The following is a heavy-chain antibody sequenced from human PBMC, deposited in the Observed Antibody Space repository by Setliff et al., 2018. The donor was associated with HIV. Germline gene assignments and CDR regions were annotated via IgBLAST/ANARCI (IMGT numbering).Heavy chain of an antibody. V-gene: IGHV3-23*03. CDR2: IYGGGSYT. CDR1: GFSFSSFA. CDR3: VKGAPDYDTNPFYYYFYMHV. Sequence: PGGSLRLSCAASGFSFSSFAMSWVRQAPGKGLELVSAIYGGGSYTYYVDSVKGRFTISRDNSQNTLYPQMNTLRVKDTAVYYCVKGAPDYDTNPFYYYFYMHVWGKGTTVTVSS. D-gene: IGHD4-17*01. J-gene: IGHJ6*03.